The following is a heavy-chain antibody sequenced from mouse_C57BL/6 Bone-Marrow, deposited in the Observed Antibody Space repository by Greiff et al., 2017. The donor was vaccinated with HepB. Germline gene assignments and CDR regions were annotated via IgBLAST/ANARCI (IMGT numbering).Heavy chain of an antibody. D-gene: IGHD2-1*01. CDR3: AKFYPCFAF. J-gene: IGHJ3*01. Sequence: VQLQQSGPELVKPGASVKISCKASGYAFSSSWMNWVKQRPGKGLEWIGRIYPGDGDTKYNGKFKGKATLTADKSSSTAYMQLSSLTSEDSAVFFCAKFYPCFAFCGQGTLVTVSA. V-gene: IGHV1-82*01. CDR1: GYAFSSSW. CDR2: IYPGDGDT.